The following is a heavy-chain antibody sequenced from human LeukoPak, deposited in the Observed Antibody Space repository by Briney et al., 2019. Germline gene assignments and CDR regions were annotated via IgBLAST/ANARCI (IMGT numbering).Heavy chain of an antibody. J-gene: IGHJ4*02. CDR2: IIPMLGLT. D-gene: IGHD6-19*01. CDR1: GITFSSYA. Sequence: SVKVSCKTSGITFSSYAMSWVRQAPGQGLEWMGRIIPMLGLTDYAQKFQGRVTITADTSTRTVYMELTSLTSEDTAVYYCAKDGDSSSGHCDYWGQGTLVTVSS. V-gene: IGHV1-69*04. CDR3: AKDGDSSSGHCDY.